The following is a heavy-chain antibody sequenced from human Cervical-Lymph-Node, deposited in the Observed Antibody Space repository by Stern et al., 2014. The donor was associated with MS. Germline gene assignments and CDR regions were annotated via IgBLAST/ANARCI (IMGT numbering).Heavy chain of an antibody. V-gene: IGHV3-33*01. Sequence: VQLVESGGGVVQPGGSLRLSCAASGFTFSNYGMHWVRQAPGKGLEWLAVIWYDGNKKYDADAVKGRFTISRDNSKNTLFLQMSSLTAEDTALYYCARGNWNYEGMGYWGQGTLVTVSS. CDR1: GFTFSNYG. CDR2: IWYDGNKK. J-gene: IGHJ4*02. D-gene: IGHD1-7*01. CDR3: ARGNWNYEGMGY.